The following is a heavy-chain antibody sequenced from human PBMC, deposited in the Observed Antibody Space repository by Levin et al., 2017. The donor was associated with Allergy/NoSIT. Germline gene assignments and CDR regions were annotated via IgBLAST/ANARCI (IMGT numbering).Heavy chain of an antibody. CDR2: IYSGGST. V-gene: IGHV3-66*02. J-gene: IGHJ4*02. CDR3: ARLTWFGQYFDY. Sequence: LSGGSLRLSCAASGFTVNTYYMSWVRQAPGKGLEWVSLIYSGGSTYYADSVKGRFTISRDNSKNTLYLQMNRLTTEDTAVYFCARLTWFGQYFDYWGQGTLVTVSS. D-gene: IGHD3-10*01. CDR1: GFTVNTYY.